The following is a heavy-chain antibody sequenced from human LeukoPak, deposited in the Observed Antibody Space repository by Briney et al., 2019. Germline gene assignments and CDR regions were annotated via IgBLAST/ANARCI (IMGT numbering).Heavy chain of an antibody. D-gene: IGHD4-11*01. CDR3: ARGTTTVWFYFDS. J-gene: IGHJ4*02. CDR1: GGSISSSSYY. V-gene: IGHV4-39*01. CDR2: IYYSGST. Sequence: PSETLSLTCTVSGGSISSSSYYWGWIRQPPGKGLEWIGSIYYSGSTYYNPSLKSRVTISVDTSKNQVSLKLTSVTAADTAVYFCARGTTTVWFYFDSWGQGRLVTVSS.